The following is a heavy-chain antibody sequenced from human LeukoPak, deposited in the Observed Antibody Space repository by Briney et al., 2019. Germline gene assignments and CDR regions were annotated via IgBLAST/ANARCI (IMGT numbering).Heavy chain of an antibody. CDR2: VYYSGST. CDR3: VRDNYSGSRNYGMDV. Sequence: SETLPLTCTVSGGSISNYYWSWIRQPPGKGLEWIGYVYYSGSTKYNPSLKSRVTISVDTSKNQFSLQLSSVTAADTAVYYCVRDNYSGSRNYGMDVWGQGTTVTVSS. V-gene: IGHV4-59*01. CDR1: GGSISNYY. J-gene: IGHJ6*02. D-gene: IGHD1-26*01.